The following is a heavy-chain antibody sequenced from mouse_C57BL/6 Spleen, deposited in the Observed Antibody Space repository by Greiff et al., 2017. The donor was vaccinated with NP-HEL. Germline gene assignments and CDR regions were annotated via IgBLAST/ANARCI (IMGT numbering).Heavy chain of an antibody. Sequence: EVKLVESGGGLVKPGGSLKLSCAASGFTFSSYAMSWVRQTPEKRLEWVATISDGGSYTYYPDNVKGRFTISRDNAKNNLYLQMSHLKSEDTAMYYCARDLGKGGPFDYWGQGTTLTVSS. J-gene: IGHJ2*01. D-gene: IGHD3-3*01. CDR1: GFTFSSYA. CDR2: ISDGGSYT. CDR3: ARDLGKGGPFDY. V-gene: IGHV5-4*01.